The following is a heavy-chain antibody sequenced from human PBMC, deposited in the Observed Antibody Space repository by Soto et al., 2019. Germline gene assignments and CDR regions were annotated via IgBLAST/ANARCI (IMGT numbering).Heavy chain of an antibody. V-gene: IGHV4-34*01. CDR2: INHSGST. CDR3: ARMVGSPLPYYYYMDV. Sequence: SETLSLTCAVYGGSFSGYYWSWIRQPPGKGLEWIGEINHSGSTNYNPSLKSRVTISVDTSKNQFSLKLSSVTAADTAVYYCARMVGSPLPYYYYMDVWGKGTTVTVSS. D-gene: IGHD2-15*01. CDR1: GGSFSGYY. J-gene: IGHJ6*03.